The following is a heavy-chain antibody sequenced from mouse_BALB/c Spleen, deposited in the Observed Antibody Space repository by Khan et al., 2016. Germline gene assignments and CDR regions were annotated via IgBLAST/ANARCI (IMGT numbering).Heavy chain of an antibody. V-gene: IGHV9-3-1*01. CDR1: GYTFTNYG. Sequence: QIQLVQSGPELKKPGETVRISCKASGYTFTNYGMNWVKQAPGKGLKWMGWINTYTGEPTYADDFKGRFAFSLDHSASTAYLPLNNLKNEDTATYFCARPGNGSSQGFAYWGQGTLVTVSA. J-gene: IGHJ3*01. CDR3: ARPGNGSSQGFAY. D-gene: IGHD1-1*01. CDR2: INTYTGEP.